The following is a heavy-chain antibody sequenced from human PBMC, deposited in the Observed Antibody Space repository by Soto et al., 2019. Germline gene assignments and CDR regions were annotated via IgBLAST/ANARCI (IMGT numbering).Heavy chain of an antibody. Sequence: QVQLQQWGAGLSKPSETLSLTCAVYGGSFSCYSWSWIRQPPGKGLEWSGEINHSGSTNYNPYLKSRVTIRVDTSNNQFSLKLSSVTAADTAVYYCASGGKRSSCCDVWGQGTTVTVSS. V-gene: IGHV4-34*01. CDR3: ASGGKRSSCCDV. CDR2: INHSGST. D-gene: IGHD3-22*01. CDR1: GGSFSCYS. J-gene: IGHJ6*02.